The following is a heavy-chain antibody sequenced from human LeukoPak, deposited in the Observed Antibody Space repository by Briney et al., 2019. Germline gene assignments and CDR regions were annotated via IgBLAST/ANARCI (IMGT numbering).Heavy chain of an antibody. V-gene: IGHV4-31*03. D-gene: IGHD5-12*01. CDR1: GGSVSSGSYY. CDR2: IYYSGST. Sequence: SETLSLTCTVSGGSVSSGSYYWSWIRQHPGKGLEWIGYIYYSGSTYYNPSLKSRIIISVDTSKNQFSLKLRSVTAADTAVYYCARAGYSGFDFNFDYWGQGTLVTVSS. J-gene: IGHJ4*02. CDR3: ARAGYSGFDFNFDY.